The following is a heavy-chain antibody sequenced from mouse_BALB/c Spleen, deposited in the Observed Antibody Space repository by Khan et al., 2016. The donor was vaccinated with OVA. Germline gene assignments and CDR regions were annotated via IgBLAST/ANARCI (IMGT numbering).Heavy chain of an antibody. V-gene: IGHV1S135*01. D-gene: IGHD3-3*01. J-gene: IGHJ3*01. Sequence: VQLQQSGPELMKPGASVNISCKASGYSFTSYYIHWVKQSHGKSLEWIGYIDPFNGGTYYNQKFKGKATLTVDKSSNTAYMHLSSLTSEDSAVYYCASGTFDYWGQGTLVTVSS. CDR1: GYSFTSYY. CDR2: IDPFNGGT. CDR3: ASGTFDY.